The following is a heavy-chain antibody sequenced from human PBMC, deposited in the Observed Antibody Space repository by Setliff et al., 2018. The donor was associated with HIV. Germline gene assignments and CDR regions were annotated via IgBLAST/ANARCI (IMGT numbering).Heavy chain of an antibody. CDR3: ATVRXXXXXEFDY. CDR1: GYTFTNYF. J-gene: IGHJ4*02. CDR2: VDPEDGET. Sequence: VKVSCKASGYTFTNYFMHWVRQAPGEGLEWVGRVDPEDGETRYAMKFQGSVTISADTSTDTTYLSLTSLRSQDTAVYYCATVRXXXXXEFDYXGQGNVVXXXS. V-gene: IGHV1-69-2*01.